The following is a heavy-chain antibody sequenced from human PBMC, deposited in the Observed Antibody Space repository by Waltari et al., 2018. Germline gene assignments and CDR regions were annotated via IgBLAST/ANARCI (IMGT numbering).Heavy chain of an antibody. CDR2: FEPEDDEI. Sequence: QVQLVQSGAEVKKPGASVKVSCKVSGYSLTELSMHWVRQAPGKGLGWMGGFEPEDDEIVYAQKSQGRVTMTEDTATDTAYMELSSLRSEDTAVYYCTTERGGRLDHWGQGTLVTVSS. CDR1: GYSLTELS. V-gene: IGHV1-24*01. CDR3: TTERGGRLDH. J-gene: IGHJ4*02. D-gene: IGHD3-10*01.